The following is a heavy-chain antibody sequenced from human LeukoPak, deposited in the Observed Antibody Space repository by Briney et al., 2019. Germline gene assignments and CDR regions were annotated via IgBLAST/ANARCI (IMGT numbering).Heavy chain of an antibody. CDR2: IDGSGVGT. J-gene: IGHJ1*01. CDR3: TKGAAAGPKYFQH. D-gene: IGHD6-13*01. Sequence: GGSLRLSCAASGFTFSSYVMRWVRQAPGKGLEWVSTIDGSGVGTYYADSVKGRFTISRDSSKSTLYLHMNSLRAEDTAVYYCTKGAAAGPKYFQHWGQGTLVTVSS. V-gene: IGHV3-23*01. CDR1: GFTFSSYV.